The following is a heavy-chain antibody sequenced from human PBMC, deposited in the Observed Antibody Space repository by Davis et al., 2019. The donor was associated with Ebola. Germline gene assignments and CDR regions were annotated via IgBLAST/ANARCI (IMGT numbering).Heavy chain of an antibody. Sequence: SETLTLTCTASGGPISYYYWSSIRQSPGKGPAWTGSIYYRGDTHYNPPLKSRVSISVDTSKNEFSLNLRSVTAADTATYYCARGRGDPRIFDYWGQEILVTVSS. CDR3: ARGRGDPRIFDY. CDR1: GGPISYYY. D-gene: IGHD2-21*02. V-gene: IGHV4-59*01. CDR2: IYYRGDT. J-gene: IGHJ4*02.